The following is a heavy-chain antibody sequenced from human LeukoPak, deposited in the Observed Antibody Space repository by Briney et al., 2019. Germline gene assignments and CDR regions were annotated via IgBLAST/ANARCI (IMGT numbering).Heavy chain of an antibody. J-gene: IGHJ4*02. D-gene: IGHD2/OR15-2a*01. CDR3: ARDWNIYSRLTPHPYYFDY. CDR2: IKQDGSEK. CDR1: GFTFSSYA. Sequence: PGGSLRLSCAASGFTFSSYAMSWVRQAPGKGLEWVANIKQDGSEKYYVDSVKGRFTISRDNAKNSLYLQMNSLRAEDTAVYYCARDWNIYSRLTPHPYYFDYWGQGTLVTVSS. V-gene: IGHV3-7*01.